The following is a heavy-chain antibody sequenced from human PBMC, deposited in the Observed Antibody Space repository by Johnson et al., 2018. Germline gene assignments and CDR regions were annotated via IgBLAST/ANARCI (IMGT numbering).Heavy chain of an antibody. J-gene: IGHJ6*02. D-gene: IGHD5-12*01. CDR1: GFTVSSNY. CDR2: IYSGGST. CDR3: ARDQGGYAGHYYYGMDV. V-gene: IGHV3-66*02. Sequence: VQLVQSGGGLVQPGGSLRLSCAASGFTVSSNYMSWVRQAPGKGLEWVSVIYSGGSTYYADSVKGRFTISRDNSKNTLYLQRNSLRAEDPAVYYCARDQGGYAGHYYYGMDVWGQGTTVTVSS.